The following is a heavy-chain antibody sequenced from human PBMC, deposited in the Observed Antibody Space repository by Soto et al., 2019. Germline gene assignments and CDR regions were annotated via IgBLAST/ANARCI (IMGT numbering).Heavy chain of an antibody. V-gene: IGHV3-33*01. J-gene: IGHJ6*02. CDR2: IWYDGSNK. D-gene: IGHD3-10*01. CDR1: GLTFSSYG. CDR3: ARDYGPGMDV. Sequence: QVQLVESGGGVVQPGRSLRLSYAASGLTFSSYGMHWVRQAPGKGLEWVAIIWYDGSNKYYADSVKGRFTISRDNSKNTLYLQMNSLRAEDTAVYYSARDYGPGMDVWGQGTTVTVSS.